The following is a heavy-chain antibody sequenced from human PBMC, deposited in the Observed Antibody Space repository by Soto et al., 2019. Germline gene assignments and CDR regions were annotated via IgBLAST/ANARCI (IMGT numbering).Heavy chain of an antibody. J-gene: IGHJ4*02. CDR2: IWYDGSNK. CDR3: ARDRGGARGDY. CDR1: GFTFSSYG. D-gene: IGHD3-16*01. Sequence: GGSLRLSCAASGFTFSSYGMHWVRQAPGKGLEWVAVIWYDGSNKYYADSVKGRFTISRDNSKNTLYLQMNSLRAEDTAVYYCARDRGGARGDYWGQGTLVTVSS. V-gene: IGHV3-33*01.